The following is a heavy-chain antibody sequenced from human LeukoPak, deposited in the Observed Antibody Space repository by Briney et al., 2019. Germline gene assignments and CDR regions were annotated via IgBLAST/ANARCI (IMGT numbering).Heavy chain of an antibody. CDR2: ISGSSSHI. CDR3: AKVIGEEALTGYYPYFDY. Sequence: PGGSLRLSCAASGFTFSSYSMKWVRQAPGKGLEWVSSISGSSSHIYYADSVKGRFTISRDNAKNSLYLQMNSLRAEDTAVYYCAKVIGEEALTGYYPYFDYWGQGTLVTVSS. D-gene: IGHD3-9*01. J-gene: IGHJ4*02. CDR1: GFTFSSYS. V-gene: IGHV3-21*04.